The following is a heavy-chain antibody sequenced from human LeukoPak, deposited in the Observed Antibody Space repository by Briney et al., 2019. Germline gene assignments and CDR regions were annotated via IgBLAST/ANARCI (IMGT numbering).Heavy chain of an antibody. CDR2: IWYDGSNK. D-gene: IGHD5-24*01. Sequence: PGGSLRLSCAASGFTFSSYGMPWVRQAPGKGLEWVAVIWYDGSNKYYADSVKGRFTISRDNSKNTLYLQMNSLRAEDTAVYYCARDPTPIPGMATGNAFDIWGQGTMVTVSS. CDR1: GFTFSSYG. V-gene: IGHV3-33*01. J-gene: IGHJ3*02. CDR3: ARDPTPIPGMATGNAFDI.